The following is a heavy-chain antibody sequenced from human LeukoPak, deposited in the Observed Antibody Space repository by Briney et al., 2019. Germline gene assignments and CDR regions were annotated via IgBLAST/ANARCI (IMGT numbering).Heavy chain of an antibody. CDR1: GGSISSYY. CDR3: ARGLEAMPPYAFDI. Sequence: SETLSLTCTVSGGSISSYYWSWIRQPPGKGLEWIGYIYYSGSTNYNPSLKSRVTVSVDTSKNQFSLKLSSVTAADTAVYYCARGLEAMPPYAFDIWGQGTMVTVSS. D-gene: IGHD2-2*01. J-gene: IGHJ3*02. V-gene: IGHV4-59*01. CDR2: IYYSGST.